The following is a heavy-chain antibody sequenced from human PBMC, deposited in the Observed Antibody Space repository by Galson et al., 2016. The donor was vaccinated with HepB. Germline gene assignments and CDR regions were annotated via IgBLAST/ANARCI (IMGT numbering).Heavy chain of an antibody. CDR2: INSDGSST. D-gene: IGHD1-14*01. CDR3: ARATSSRYNIYYYYYGMDV. CDR1: GFTFSNYW. J-gene: IGHJ6*02. V-gene: IGHV3-74*01. Sequence: SLRLSCAASGFTFSNYWIQWVRQAPGKGLVWVSRINSDGSSTGYADSVKGRFTISRDNAKNTVYLQMNSLRAEDTAVYYCARATSSRYNIYYYYYGMDVWGQGTTVTVSS.